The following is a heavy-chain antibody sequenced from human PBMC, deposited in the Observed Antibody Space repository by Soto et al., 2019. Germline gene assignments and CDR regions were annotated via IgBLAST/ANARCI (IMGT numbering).Heavy chain of an antibody. CDR1: GYGFTTYG. Sequence: QVHLVQSGAEVKKPGASVKVSCKGSGYGFTTYGITWVRQAPGQGLEWMAWISAHNGNTNYAQKLXVXVXXTRKTSTSNLYRVLRSLRYNDTAVYYSAGGRYGVDWGQGALVSVS. CDR2: ISAHNGNT. J-gene: IGHJ4*02. D-gene: IGHD3-10*01. CDR3: AGGRYGVD. V-gene: IGHV1-18*01.